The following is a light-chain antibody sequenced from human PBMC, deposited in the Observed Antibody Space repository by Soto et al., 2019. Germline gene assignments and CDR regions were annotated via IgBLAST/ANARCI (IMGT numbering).Light chain of an antibody. Sequence: DIQMTQSPSSLSASVGDRVTITCRASQTISSYLNWYQQKPGKAPKLLIYAASSLQSGVPSRFSGCGSGTDFTLPISSLQPEDFAAYYCHQSYSTPHTFGQGTKLEIK. CDR1: QTISSY. J-gene: IGKJ2*01. CDR2: AAS. V-gene: IGKV1-39*01. CDR3: HQSYSTPHT.